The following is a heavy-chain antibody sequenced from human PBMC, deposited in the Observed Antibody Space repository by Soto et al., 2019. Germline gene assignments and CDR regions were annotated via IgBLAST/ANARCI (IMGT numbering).Heavy chain of an antibody. D-gene: IGHD3-10*01. V-gene: IGHV3-23*01. CDR2: ISGSGGST. CDR3: GKVHGAQ. CDR1: GFTFSSYA. J-gene: IGHJ4*01. Sequence: EVQLLESGGGLVQPGGSLRLSCAASGFTFSSYAMSWGRQAPGTGLEWVSAISGSGGSTYYADYVKGRFTISRDNYKITLYLQMNSLRAEDTAVYYCGKVHGAQWGQGTLVTVSS.